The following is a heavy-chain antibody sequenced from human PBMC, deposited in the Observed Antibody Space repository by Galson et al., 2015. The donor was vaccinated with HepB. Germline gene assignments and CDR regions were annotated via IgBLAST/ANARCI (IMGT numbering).Heavy chain of an antibody. CDR2: IYYSGST. V-gene: IGHV4-39*01. D-gene: IGHD6-13*01. CDR1: GGSINSSSDY. Sequence: SETLSLTCTVSGGSINSSSDYWGWIRQPPGKGLEWIGSIYYSGSTFYNASLKSRVTISEDTSKNQFSLKVDSVTAADTAVYYCARHDTDGTKWFGPWGQGTLVTVSS. CDR3: ARHDTDGTKWFGP. J-gene: IGHJ5*02.